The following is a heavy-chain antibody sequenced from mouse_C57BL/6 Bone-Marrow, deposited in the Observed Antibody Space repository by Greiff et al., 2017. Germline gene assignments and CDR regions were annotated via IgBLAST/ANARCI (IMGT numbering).Heavy chain of an antibody. CDR2: ISDGGSYT. Sequence: EVQGVESGGGLVKPGGSLKLSCAASGFTFSSYAMSWVRQTPGQRLEWVAPISDGGSYTYYPDNVKGRFTLSRDNAKNTLYLQMSNLKSEDTAMYYCAREPLYYYGSSYPLAYWGQGTLVTVSA. CDR1: GFTFSSYA. V-gene: IGHV5-4*01. CDR3: AREPLYYYGSSYPLAY. J-gene: IGHJ3*01. D-gene: IGHD1-1*01.